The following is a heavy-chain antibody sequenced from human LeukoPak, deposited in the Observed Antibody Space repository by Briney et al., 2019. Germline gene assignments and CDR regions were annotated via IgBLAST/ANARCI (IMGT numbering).Heavy chain of an antibody. Sequence: GGSLRLSCAASGFTLRNYWMHWVRQIPGKGLLWVSRINGDGTSATYAGSVKGRFTISRDNAKNTLYLQMNSLRAEDTAVYYCARVAYCGGDCYSLDYYYMDVWGKGTTVTVSS. V-gene: IGHV3-74*01. D-gene: IGHD2-21*02. CDR3: ARVAYCGGDCYSLDYYYMDV. CDR2: INGDGTSA. J-gene: IGHJ6*03. CDR1: GFTLRNYW.